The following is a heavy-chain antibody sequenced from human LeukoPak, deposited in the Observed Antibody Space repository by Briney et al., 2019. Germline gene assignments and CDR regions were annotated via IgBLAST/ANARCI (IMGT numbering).Heavy chain of an antibody. CDR2: IYYSGST. Sequence: SETLSLTCTVSGDSYGTSKYYWGWIRQAPGKGLEWIASIYYSGSTHYNPSLKSRVTISLDTSKSQFSLKLTSVTAADTAVYYCARDPVGQRLEFHGMDVWGQGTTVTVSS. J-gene: IGHJ6*02. CDR3: ARDPVGQRLEFHGMDV. CDR1: GDSYGTSKYY. V-gene: IGHV4-39*07. D-gene: IGHD1-1*01.